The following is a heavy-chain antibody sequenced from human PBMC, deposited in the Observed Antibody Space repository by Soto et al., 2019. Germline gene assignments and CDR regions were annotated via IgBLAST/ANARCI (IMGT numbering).Heavy chain of an antibody. Sequence: EVQLVESGGGLVQPGGSLRLSCAASGFTFSSYDMHWVRQAAGEGLEWVSAIGVAGDTYYPGSVEGRFTTSTENTKNSLYLQINRMRPGDTAVYYCARGYHGSGSRHGMDVWGQGTTVTVSS. CDR1: GFTFSSYD. CDR2: IGVAGDT. V-gene: IGHV3-13*04. CDR3: ARGYHGSGSRHGMDV. D-gene: IGHD3-10*01. J-gene: IGHJ6*02.